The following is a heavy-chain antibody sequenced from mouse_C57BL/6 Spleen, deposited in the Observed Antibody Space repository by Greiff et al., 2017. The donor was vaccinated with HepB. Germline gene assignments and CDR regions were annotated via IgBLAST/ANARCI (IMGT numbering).Heavy chain of an antibody. D-gene: IGHD2-2*01. CDR3: ARGGGYDAFAD. Sequence: QVQLQQSGPELVKPGASVKISCKASGYAFSSSWMNWVKQRPGKGLEWIGRIYPGDGDTNYNGKFKGKATLTADKSSSTAYMQLSSLTSEDSAVYCCARGGGYDAFADWGQGTLVTVSA. CDR1: GYAFSSSW. J-gene: IGHJ3*01. V-gene: IGHV1-82*01. CDR2: IYPGDGDT.